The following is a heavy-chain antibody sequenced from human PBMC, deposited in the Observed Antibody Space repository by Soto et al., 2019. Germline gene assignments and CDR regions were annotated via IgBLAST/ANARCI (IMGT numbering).Heavy chain of an antibody. CDR2: IYYSGST. CDR1: GGSISSYY. D-gene: IGHD3-3*01. V-gene: IGHV4-59*01. J-gene: IGHJ4*02. Sequence: SETLSLTCTVSGGSISSYYWSWIRQPPGKGLEWIGYIYYSGSTNYNPSLKSRVTISVDTSKNQFSLKLSSVTAADTAVYYCAISRMYYDAPYYFDYWGQGTLGTVS. CDR3: AISRMYYDAPYYFDY.